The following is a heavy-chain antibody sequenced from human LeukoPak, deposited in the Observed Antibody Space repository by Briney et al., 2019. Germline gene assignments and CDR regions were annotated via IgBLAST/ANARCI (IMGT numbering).Heavy chain of an antibody. CDR1: GGSISSYY. D-gene: IGHD3-10*01. CDR3: ARAPERWYSYGSYTYHYMDV. Sequence: PSEILSLTCTVSGGSISSYYWNWIRQPPGKGLEWIGSISYSGSTNYNPSLESRVTISVDTSKNQISLKVSSVTAADTAIYYCARAPERWYSYGSYTYHYMDVWGRGTTVTVSS. CDR2: ISYSGST. V-gene: IGHV4-59*01. J-gene: IGHJ6*03.